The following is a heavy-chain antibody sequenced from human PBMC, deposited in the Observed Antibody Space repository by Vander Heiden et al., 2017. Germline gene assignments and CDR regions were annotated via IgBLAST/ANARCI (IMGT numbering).Heavy chain of an antibody. Sequence: QVQLQQWGAGLLKPSETLSLTCAVYGGSFSGYYWSWIRQPPGKGLEWIGEINHSGRNNYNPSLKSRVTISVDTSKNQLSRKLSSVTAADTAVYYCAREHSSGTTNWFDPWGQGTLVTVSS. CDR3: AREHSSGTTNWFDP. D-gene: IGHD6-19*01. CDR2: INHSGRN. J-gene: IGHJ5*02. V-gene: IGHV4-34*01. CDR1: GGSFSGYY.